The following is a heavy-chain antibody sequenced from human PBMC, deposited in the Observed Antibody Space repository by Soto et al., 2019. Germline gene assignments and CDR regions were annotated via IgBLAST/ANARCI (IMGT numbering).Heavy chain of an antibody. CDR2: IIPIFGTA. CDR3: ARDDITGTPWGTSYYYYGMDV. CDR1: VGTFSSDA. J-gene: IGHJ6*04. D-gene: IGHD1-7*01. Sequence: QVQRVQAGAEVKKPGSSVKVSCKASVGTFSSDASSWVRQAPGQGLEWMVGIIPIFGTANYGQKFQGRVTITAHESTNTAYMELSSLRPEDTAVYYCARDDITGTPWGTSYYYYGMDVWGKGPKVTVSS. V-gene: IGHV1-69*01.